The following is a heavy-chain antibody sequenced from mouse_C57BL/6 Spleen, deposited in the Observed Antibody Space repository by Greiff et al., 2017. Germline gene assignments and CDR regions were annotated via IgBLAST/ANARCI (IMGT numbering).Heavy chain of an antibody. CDR3: ARAVYGNYVFAY. CDR1: GYTFTSYW. V-gene: IGHV1-61*01. CDR2: IYPSDSET. D-gene: IGHD2-1*01. Sequence: QVQLQQPGAELVRPGSSVKLSCKASGYTFTSYWMDWVKQRPGQGLEWIGNIYPSDSETPYNQKFKDKATLTVDKASSTAYMQLSSLTSEDSAVYYCARAVYGNYVFAYWGQGTLVTVSA. J-gene: IGHJ3*01.